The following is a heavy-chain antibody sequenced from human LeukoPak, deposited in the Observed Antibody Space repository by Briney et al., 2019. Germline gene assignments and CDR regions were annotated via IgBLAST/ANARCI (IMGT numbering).Heavy chain of an antibody. CDR1: GFTFSSYG. D-gene: IGHD2-2*01. CDR2: IWYDGSNK. J-gene: IGHJ4*02. CDR3: ARDHCSSTSCLGVFGY. V-gene: IGHV3-33*01. Sequence: GGSLRLSCAASGFTFSSYGMHWVRQAPGKGLEWVAVIWYDGSNKYYADSVKGRFTISRDNSKNTLYLQMNSLRAEDAAVYYCARDHCSSTSCLGVFGYWGQGTLVTVSS.